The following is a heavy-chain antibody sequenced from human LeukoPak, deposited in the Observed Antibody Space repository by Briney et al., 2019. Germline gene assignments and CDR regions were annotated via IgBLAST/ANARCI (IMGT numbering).Heavy chain of an antibody. CDR3: AREGLHFDY. V-gene: IGHV1-46*01. CDR1: GYTFTSYY. Sequence: ASVTVSCTASGYTFTSYYMHWVRQAPGQGLEWMGIINPSGGSTSYAQKFQGRVTMTRDTSTSTVYMELSSLKSEDTAVYYCAREGLHFDYWGQGTLVTVSS. J-gene: IGHJ4*02. CDR2: INPSGGST. D-gene: IGHD5-18*01.